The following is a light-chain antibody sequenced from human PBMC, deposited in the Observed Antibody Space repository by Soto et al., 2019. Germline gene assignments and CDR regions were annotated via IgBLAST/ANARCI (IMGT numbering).Light chain of an antibody. V-gene: IGKV1-39*01. Sequence: IQMTHSPSSLSASVVDRVTITFLASQSISSWLAWYQQKPGKAPDLLIYSASTLQSGVPSRFSGSGSETDFTLTISSLQPEDFATYYCQKSYSTPVTFGQGTKVDIK. J-gene: IGKJ1*01. CDR3: QKSYSTPVT. CDR2: SAS. CDR1: QSISSW.